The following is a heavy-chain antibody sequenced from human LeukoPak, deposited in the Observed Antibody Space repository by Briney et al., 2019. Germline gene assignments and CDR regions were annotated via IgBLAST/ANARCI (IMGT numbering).Heavy chain of an antibody. CDR3: ARVPPGLAAAGSYFFDS. CDR2: INHSGST. J-gene: IGHJ4*02. CDR1: GFTFSSYW. Sequence: PGGSLRLSCAASGFTFSSYWMSWIRQPPGKGLEWIGEINHSGSTNYNPSLKSRVTISVDTSKNQFSLKLSSVTAADTAVYYCARVPPGLAAAGSYFFDSWGQGTLVTVSS. V-gene: IGHV4-34*01. D-gene: IGHD6-13*01.